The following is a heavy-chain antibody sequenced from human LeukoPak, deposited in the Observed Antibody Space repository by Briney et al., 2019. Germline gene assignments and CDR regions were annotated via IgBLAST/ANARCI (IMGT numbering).Heavy chain of an antibody. CDR3: ARGHIQLWLPHLDY. CDR1: GGSISSGGYS. V-gene: IGHV4-31*11. J-gene: IGHJ4*02. Sequence: SETLSLTCAVSGGSISSGGYSWSWIRQHPGKGLEWIGYIYYSGSTYYNPSLKSRVTISVDTSKNQFSLRLSSVPAADTAVYYCARGHIQLWLPHLDYWGQGTLVTVSS. CDR2: IYYSGST. D-gene: IGHD5-18*01.